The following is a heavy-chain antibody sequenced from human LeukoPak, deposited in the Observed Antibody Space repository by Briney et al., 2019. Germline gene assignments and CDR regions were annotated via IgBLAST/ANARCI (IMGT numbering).Heavy chain of an antibody. CDR2: INNDVCST. Sequence: PGWSLRLSCAASGFTFSSYWMHWVRQAPGKGLVGVSRINNDVCSTSYADSVKGRFPISRENAKNTLYLQMNSLRAEDTAVYYCARGGSSSHMDVWGKGTTDTVS. V-gene: IGHV3-74*01. CDR3: ARGGSSSHMDV. D-gene: IGHD6-6*01. J-gene: IGHJ6*03. CDR1: GFTFSSYW.